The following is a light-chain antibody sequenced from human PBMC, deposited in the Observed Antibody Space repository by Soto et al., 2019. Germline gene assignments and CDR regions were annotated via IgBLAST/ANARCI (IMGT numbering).Light chain of an antibody. CDR3: SSYTSISTYV. Sequence: QSALTQPPSVSGSPGQSVTISCTGTSSDVGSYNRVSWYQQPPGTAPKLMIYEVSNRPSGVPDRFSGSKSGNTASLTISGLHAEDEADYYCSSYTSISTYVFGTGTKLTVL. J-gene: IGLJ1*01. V-gene: IGLV2-18*02. CDR2: EVS. CDR1: SSDVGSYNR.